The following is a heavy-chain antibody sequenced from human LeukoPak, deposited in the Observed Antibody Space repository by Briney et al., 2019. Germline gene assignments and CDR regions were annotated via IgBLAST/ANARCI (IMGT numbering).Heavy chain of an antibody. CDR2: IKSKTDGGTT. D-gene: IGHD1-26*01. CDR1: GFTFSNAW. V-gene: IGHV3-15*01. J-gene: IGHJ1*01. CDR3: TTDTPAIVGATTEYFQH. Sequence: GGSLRLSCAASGFTFSNAWMSWVRQAPGKGLEWVGRIKSKTDGGTTDYAAPVKGRFTISRDDSKNTLYLQMNSLKTEDTAVYYCTTDTPAIVGATTEYFQHWGQGTLVTVSS.